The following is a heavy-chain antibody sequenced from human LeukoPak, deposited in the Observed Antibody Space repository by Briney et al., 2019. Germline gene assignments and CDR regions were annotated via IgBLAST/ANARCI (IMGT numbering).Heavy chain of an antibody. CDR3: ARVALWFGELFFDY. D-gene: IGHD3-10*01. J-gene: IGHJ4*02. Sequence: GGSLRLSCAASGFTFSHAWMSWVRQAPGKGLEWVGRIRSKSDGGTTDYAAPMEGRFTISRDNSKNTLYLQMNSLRAEDTAVYYCARVALWFGELFFDYWGQGTLVTVSS. CDR2: IRSKSDGGTT. CDR1: GFTFSHAW. V-gene: IGHV3-15*01.